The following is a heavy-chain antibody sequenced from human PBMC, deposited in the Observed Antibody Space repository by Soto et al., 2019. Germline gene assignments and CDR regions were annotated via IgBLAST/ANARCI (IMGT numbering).Heavy chain of an antibody. V-gene: IGHV1-2*02. CDR2: INPNSGGT. J-gene: IGHJ6*02. CDR3: ARAKLQNLYYYYAMDV. Sequence: ASGKGSCKASGFTFSGYYMHSVRQALGQGLEWMGWINPNSGGTNYAQKFQGRVTLTRDTSINTAYMELTRLTSDDTAVYFCARAKLQNLYYYYAMDVWGQGTTVTVSS. CDR1: GFTFSGYY. D-gene: IGHD2-2*02.